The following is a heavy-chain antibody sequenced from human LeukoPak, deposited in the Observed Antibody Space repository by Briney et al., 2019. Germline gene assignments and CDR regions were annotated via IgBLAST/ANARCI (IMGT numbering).Heavy chain of an antibody. J-gene: IGHJ4*02. CDR2: IYPGDSDT. V-gene: IGHV5-51*01. CDR3: ARRDRSGWYYFAY. CDR1: GYSFTTYW. Sequence: GESLKISCQASGYSFTTYWIGWVRQMPGKGLEWMGIIYPGDSDTRYSPSFQGQVTISADKSISTAYLQWSSLKASDTAMYYCARRDRSGWYYFAYWGQGTLVTVSS. D-gene: IGHD6-19*01.